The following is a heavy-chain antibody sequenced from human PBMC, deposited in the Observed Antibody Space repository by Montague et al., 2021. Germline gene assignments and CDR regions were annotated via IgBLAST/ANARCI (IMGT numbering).Heavy chain of an antibody. J-gene: IGHJ5*02. CDR1: GDSVSSNDAT. D-gene: IGHD5-24*01. V-gene: IGHV6-1*01. Sequence: CASSGDSVSSNDATWDWMRQPPSRGREWLGRTYYRSKWYNEYAISVKSRITVNPDTSKNQFSLLLNSVTPEDTAVYYCARGWQKRFDPWGQGTLVTVSS. CDR2: TYYRSKWYN. CDR3: ARGWQKRFDP.